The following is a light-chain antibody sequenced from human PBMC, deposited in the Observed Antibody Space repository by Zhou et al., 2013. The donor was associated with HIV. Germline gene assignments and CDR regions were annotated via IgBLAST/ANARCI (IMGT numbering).Light chain of an antibody. Sequence: IQMTQSPSIVSASLGVRVTITCRANETVGRSLAWYQQKRGKAPTLVIYDTSILDKGVPSRFAGSGSGTEFILTITSLQPDDLGTYFCQQYHSYSITFGQGTRLEIK. CDR1: ETVGRS. V-gene: IGKV1-5*01. CDR3: QQYHSYSIT. CDR2: DTS. J-gene: IGKJ5*01.